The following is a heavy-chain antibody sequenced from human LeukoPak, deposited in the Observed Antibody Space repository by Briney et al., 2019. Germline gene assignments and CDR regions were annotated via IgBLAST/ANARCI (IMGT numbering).Heavy chain of an antibody. V-gene: IGHV4-59*01. Sequence: PSETLCLTCTVSGGSISSYYWSRIRQPPGKGLVWIAYIYYSGSTNYNPSLKSRVTISVDTSKYQFSLKLSSVTAADTAVYYCARVEGWTTPTGFHYYGMDVWGQGTTVTVSS. CDR2: IYYSGST. CDR1: GGSISSYY. J-gene: IGHJ6*02. D-gene: IGHD4-17*01. CDR3: ARVEGWTTPTGFHYYGMDV.